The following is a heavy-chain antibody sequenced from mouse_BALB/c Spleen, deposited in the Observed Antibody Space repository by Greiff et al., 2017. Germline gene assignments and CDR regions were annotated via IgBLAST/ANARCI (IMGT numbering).Heavy chain of an antibody. J-gene: IGHJ4*01. CDR3: ARTTAMDY. Sequence: EVQLVESGPELVKPGASVKISCKASGYSFTGYFMNWVMQSHGKSLEWIGRINPYNGDTFYNQKFKGKATLTVDKSSSTAHMELRSLASEDSAVYYCARTTAMDYWGQGTSVTVSS. V-gene: IGHV1-20*02. D-gene: IGHD1-1*01. CDR1: GYSFTGYF. CDR2: INPYNGDT.